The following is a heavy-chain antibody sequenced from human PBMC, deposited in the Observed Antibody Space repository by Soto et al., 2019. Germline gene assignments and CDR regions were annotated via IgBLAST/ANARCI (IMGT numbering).Heavy chain of an antibody. CDR3: AKDTKDYYYDSSGYYYVHEFYFDY. CDR2: ISGSGGST. CDR1: GFTFSSYA. J-gene: IGHJ4*02. D-gene: IGHD3-22*01. V-gene: IGHV3-23*01. Sequence: GGSLRLSCAASGFTFSSYAMSWVRQAPGKGLEWVSAISGSGGSTYYADSVKGRFTISRDNSKNTLYLQMNSLRAEDTAVYYCAKDTKDYYYDSSGYYYVHEFYFDYWGQGTLVTVSS.